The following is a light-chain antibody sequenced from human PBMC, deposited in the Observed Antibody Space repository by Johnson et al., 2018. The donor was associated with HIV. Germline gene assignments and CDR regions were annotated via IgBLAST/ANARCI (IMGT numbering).Light chain of an antibody. CDR3: GTWDSSLSALA. J-gene: IGLJ1*01. CDR1: SSNIGNNY. CDR2: DNN. Sequence: SVLTQPPSVSAAPGQKVTISCSGSSSNIGNNYVSWYQQLPGTAPKLLIYDNNKRPSGIPDRFSGSKSGTSATLGITGLQTGDEADYYCGTWDSSLSALAFGTGTKVTVL. V-gene: IGLV1-51*01.